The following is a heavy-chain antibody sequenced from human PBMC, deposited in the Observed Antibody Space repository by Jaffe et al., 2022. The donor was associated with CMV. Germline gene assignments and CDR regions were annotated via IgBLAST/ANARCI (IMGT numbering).Heavy chain of an antibody. D-gene: IGHD6-13*01. J-gene: IGHJ6*03. CDR3: ARWGSSWDPYYYYYMDV. V-gene: IGHV4-59*01. Sequence: QVQLQESGPGLVKPSETLSLTCTVSGGSISSYYWSWIRQPPGKGLEWIGYIYYSGSTNYNPSLKSRVTISVDTSKNQFSLKLSSVTAADTAVYYCARWGSSWDPYYYYYMDVWGKGTTVTVSS. CDR1: GGSISSYY. CDR2: IYYSGST.